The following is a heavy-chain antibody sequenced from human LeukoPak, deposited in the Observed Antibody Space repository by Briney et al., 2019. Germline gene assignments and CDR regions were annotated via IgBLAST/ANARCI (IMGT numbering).Heavy chain of an antibody. V-gene: IGHV5-51*01. D-gene: IGHD3-10*01. J-gene: IGHJ6*02. CDR2: IYPGDSDT. CDR1: GYSFTSYW. Sequence: GESLKISCKGSGYSFTSYWIGWVRQMPGKGLEWMGMIYPGDSDTRYSPSFQGQVTISADKSISTAYLQWSSLKASDTAMYYCARLPTGSGLKDYGMDVWGQGTTVTVSS. CDR3: ARLPTGSGLKDYGMDV.